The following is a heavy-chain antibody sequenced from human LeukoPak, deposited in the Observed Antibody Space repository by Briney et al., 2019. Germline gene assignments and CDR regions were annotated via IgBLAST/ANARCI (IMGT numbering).Heavy chain of an antibody. D-gene: IGHD3-16*01. J-gene: IGHJ4*02. CDR1: GASISTYY. V-gene: IGHV4-59*01. Sequence: SETLSLTCTVSGASISTYYWSWIRQPPGEGLEWIGDISYGGGANYNPSLKSRVAMSIDTSKNLLSLKLNSVTAADTAVYYCARDLGHNWGQGTLVTVSS. CDR3: ARDLGHN. CDR2: ISYGGGA.